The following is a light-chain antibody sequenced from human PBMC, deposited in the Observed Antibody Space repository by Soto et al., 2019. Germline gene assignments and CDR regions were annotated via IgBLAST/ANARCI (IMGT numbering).Light chain of an antibody. CDR1: QGISNY. CDR3: QKYNSALGT. V-gene: IGKV1-27*01. Sequence: DIPMTQSPSSLSASVGDRVTITCRASQGISNYLAWYQQKPGKVPKLLIYAASTLQSGVPSRFSGSGSGTNFTLTISSLQPEDVATYYCQKYNSALGTFGQGTKVEIK. J-gene: IGKJ1*01. CDR2: AAS.